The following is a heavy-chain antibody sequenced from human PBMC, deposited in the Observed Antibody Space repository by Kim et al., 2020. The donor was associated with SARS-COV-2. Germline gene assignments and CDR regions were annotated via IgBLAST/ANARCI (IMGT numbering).Heavy chain of an antibody. V-gene: IGHV5-51*01. D-gene: IGHD5-18*01. J-gene: IGHJ5*02. CDR3: TRRRYSYGYETVNCYFD. Sequence: GESLKISCQGSGYTFTNYWIGWVRQLPGGGLEWMGMIYPDDSEATYSPSFQGQVTISVDKSINTAYLQWSNLKASDTAIYYCTRRRYSYGYETVNCYFD. CDR1: GYTFTNYW. CDR2: IYPDDSEA.